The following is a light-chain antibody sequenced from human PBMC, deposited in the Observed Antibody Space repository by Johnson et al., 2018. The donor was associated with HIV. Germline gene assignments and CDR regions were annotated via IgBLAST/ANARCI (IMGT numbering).Light chain of an antibody. Sequence: QSVLTHPPSVSAAPGQKVTISCSGSSSNIGNNYVSWYQQLPGTAPKLLIYENNKRPSEIPDRFSGSKSGTSATLCITGLHTGDEADYYCGTWDSSLRENVFGTGTKVTVL. V-gene: IGLV1-51*02. J-gene: IGLJ1*01. CDR1: SSNIGNNY. CDR3: GTWDSSLRENV. CDR2: ENN.